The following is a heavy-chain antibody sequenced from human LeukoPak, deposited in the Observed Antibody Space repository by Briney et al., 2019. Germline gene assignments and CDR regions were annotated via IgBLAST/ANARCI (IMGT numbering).Heavy chain of an antibody. CDR3: ARYNDFWSGYPHFDY. D-gene: IGHD3-3*01. V-gene: IGHV4-59*12. Sequence: SETLSLTCTVSGDSISSYYWSWVRQPPGKGLEWIGYIYYSGSTNYNPSLKSRVTISVDTSKNQFSLKLSSVTAADTAVYYCARYNDFWSGYPHFDYWGQGTLVTVSS. CDR2: IYYSGST. J-gene: IGHJ4*02. CDR1: GDSISSYY.